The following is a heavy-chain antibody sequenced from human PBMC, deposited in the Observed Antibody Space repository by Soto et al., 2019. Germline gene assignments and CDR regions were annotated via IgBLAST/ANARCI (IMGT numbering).Heavy chain of an antibody. Sequence: GASVKVSCKASGYTFTGYYMHWVRQAPGQGLEWMGWINPNSGGTNYAQKFQGRVTMTRDTSISTAYMELSRLRSDDTAVYYCARPNVLLWFGESGFYGMDVWGQGTTVTVS. V-gene: IGHV1-2*02. J-gene: IGHJ6*02. CDR3: ARPNVLLWFGESGFYGMDV. CDR1: GYTFTGYY. CDR2: INPNSGGT. D-gene: IGHD3-10*01.